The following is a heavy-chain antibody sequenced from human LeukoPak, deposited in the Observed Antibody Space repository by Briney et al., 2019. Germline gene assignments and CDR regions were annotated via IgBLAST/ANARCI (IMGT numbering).Heavy chain of an antibody. J-gene: IGHJ4*02. CDR2: IYWDDDK. V-gene: IGHV2-5*02. D-gene: IGHD6-13*01. Sequence: KESGPTLVKPTQTLTLTCTFSGFSLSTSGVGVGWIRQPPGKALEWLALIYWDDDKRYSPSLKSRLTITKDTSKNQVVLIMTNMDPVDTATYYCARRRSSTWYFDFWGQGTLLTVSS. CDR1: GFSLSTSGVG. CDR3: ARRRSSTWYFDF.